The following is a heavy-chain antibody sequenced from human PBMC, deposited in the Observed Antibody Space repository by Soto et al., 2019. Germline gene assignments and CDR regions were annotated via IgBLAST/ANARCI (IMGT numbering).Heavy chain of an antibody. J-gene: IGHJ4*02. V-gene: IGHV4-34*01. CDR1: GGSFSGYY. Sequence: QVQLQQWGAGLLKPSATLSLTCAAYGGSFSGYYWSWIRQPPGKGLEWIGEINHCESNKYNPPLRRRLTIPGHTPKNQLHLPMSSVTAADAAVFHCARGSGFRYWGQGTLVTVSS. CDR3: ARGSGFRY. CDR2: INHCESN.